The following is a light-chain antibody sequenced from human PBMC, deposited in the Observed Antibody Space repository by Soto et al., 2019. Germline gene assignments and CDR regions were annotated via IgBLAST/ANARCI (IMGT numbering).Light chain of an antibody. J-gene: IGLJ1*01. V-gene: IGLV2-14*01. CDR1: SSDVGNYNY. CDR3: SSYTSPSTPFV. CDR2: EVS. Sequence: QSVLTQPASVSGSPGQSITISCTGASSDVGNYNYVSWYQQHPDKAPKLIIYEVSNRPSGVSNRFSRSKSGNTASLTISGLQAEDEADYYCSSYTSPSTPFVFGTGTKVTVL.